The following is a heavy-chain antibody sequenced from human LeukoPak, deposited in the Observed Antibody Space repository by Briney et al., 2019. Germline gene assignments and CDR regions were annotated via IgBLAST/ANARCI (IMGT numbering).Heavy chain of an antibody. D-gene: IGHD6-13*01. CDR2: ISSGSSSI. Sequence: GGSLRLSCAASGSTFSSYSMNWVRQAPGKGLEWVSYISSGSSSIYYADSVKGRFTISRDNSKNTLHLQMNTLRAEDTAVYYCASRIATAGSVDYWGQGTLVAVSS. V-gene: IGHV3-48*01. J-gene: IGHJ4*02. CDR1: GSTFSSYS. CDR3: ASRIATAGSVDY.